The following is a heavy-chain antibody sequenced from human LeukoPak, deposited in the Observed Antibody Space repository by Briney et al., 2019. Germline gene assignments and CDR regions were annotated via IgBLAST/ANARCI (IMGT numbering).Heavy chain of an antibody. Sequence: SVKVSCKASGGTFSSYAISWVRQAPGQGLEWMGGIIPIFGTANYAQKFQGRVTITTVESTSTAYMELSSLRSEDTAVYYCARAAYYDSSGYNWGQGTLVTVSS. CDR1: GGTFSSYA. D-gene: IGHD3-22*01. V-gene: IGHV1-69*05. CDR3: ARAAYYDSSGYN. CDR2: IIPIFGTA. J-gene: IGHJ4*02.